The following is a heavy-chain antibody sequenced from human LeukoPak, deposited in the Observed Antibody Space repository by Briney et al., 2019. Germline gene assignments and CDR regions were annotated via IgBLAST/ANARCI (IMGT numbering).Heavy chain of an antibody. J-gene: IGHJ4*02. CDR2: ISNDGRDK. V-gene: IGHV3-30*03. CDR3: ARDRGGTTSSFDY. D-gene: IGHD1-14*01. CDR1: GFTFSSYW. Sequence: PGGSPRPSCAASGFTFSSYWMSWVRQAPGKGPEWVSAISNDGRDKYYADSVKGRFTISRDNSKNTLNLQMNGLRPDDTAVYFCARDRGGTTSSFDYWGQGTLVTVSS.